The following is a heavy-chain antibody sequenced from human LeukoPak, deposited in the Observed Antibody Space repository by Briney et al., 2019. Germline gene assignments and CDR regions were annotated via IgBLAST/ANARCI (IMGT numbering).Heavy chain of an antibody. CDR2: IYYSGST. D-gene: IGHD7-27*01. Sequence: PSETLSLTCTVSGGSISSGDYYWSWIRQPPGKGLEWIGYIYYSGSTYYNPSLKSRVTISVDTSKNQFFLKLSSVTAADTAVYYCAGLGDENWGSEIDYWGQGTLVTVSS. CDR3: AGLGDENWGSEIDY. V-gene: IGHV4-30-4*08. CDR1: GGSISSGDYY. J-gene: IGHJ4*02.